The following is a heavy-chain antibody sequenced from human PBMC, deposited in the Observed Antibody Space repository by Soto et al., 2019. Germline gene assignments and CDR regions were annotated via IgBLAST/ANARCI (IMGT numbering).Heavy chain of an antibody. V-gene: IGHV1-69*06. CDR3: ARAASGITMVRGPIGYYYGMDV. Sequence: GASVKVSCKASGGTFSSYAISWVRQAPGQGLEWMGGIIPIFGTANYAQKFQGRVTITADKSTSTAYMELSSLRSEDTAVYYCARAASGITMVRGPIGYYYGMDVWGQGTTVTVSS. D-gene: IGHD3-10*01. CDR1: GGTFSSYA. J-gene: IGHJ6*02. CDR2: IIPIFGTA.